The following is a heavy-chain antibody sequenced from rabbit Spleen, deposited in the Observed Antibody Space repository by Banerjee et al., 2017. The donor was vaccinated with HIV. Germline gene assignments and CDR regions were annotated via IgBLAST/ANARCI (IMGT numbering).Heavy chain of an antibody. J-gene: IGHJ6*01. CDR2: IDPVFATT. V-gene: IGHV1S39*01. CDR1: GFDFSSYG. Sequence: QEQLVESGGGLVQPGGSLKLSCKASGFDFSSYGVSWVRQAPGKGLEWIGYIDPVFATTYYASWAKGRFTISKASSTTVTLQMTSLTAADTATYFCARDLDGVIGWNFGWWGPGTLVTVS. D-gene: IGHD4-1*01. CDR3: ARDLDGVIGWNFGW.